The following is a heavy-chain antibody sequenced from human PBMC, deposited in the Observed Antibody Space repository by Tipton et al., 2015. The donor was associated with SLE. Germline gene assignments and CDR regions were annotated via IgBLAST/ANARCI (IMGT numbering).Heavy chain of an antibody. Sequence: TLSLTCTVSGGSVSSSIQYWGWIRQPPGKGLEWIGSIFFSGNTYYNPSLKSRVTISVDTSKNDFSLNLSSVTAADTAVYYCARRTDDCRGGSCYSDAFDVWGLGTMVTVSS. V-gene: IGHV4-39*01. D-gene: IGHD2-15*01. CDR2: IFFSGNT. CDR1: GGSVSSSIQY. J-gene: IGHJ3*01. CDR3: ARRTDDCRGGSCYSDAFDV.